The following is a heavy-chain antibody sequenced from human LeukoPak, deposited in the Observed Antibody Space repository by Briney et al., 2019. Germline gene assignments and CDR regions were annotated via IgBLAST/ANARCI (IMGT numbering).Heavy chain of an antibody. CDR2: IYYSGST. CDR1: GGSISSYY. V-gene: IGHV4-59*01. D-gene: IGHD1-26*01. J-gene: IGHJ3*02. CDR3: ARYIVSYPHDAFDI. Sequence: SETLSLTCTVSGGSISSYYWIWIRQPPGKGLEWIGFIYYSGSTNYNPSLKSRVAISVDTSKNQFSLKLTSVTAADTAFYYCARYIVSYPHDAFDIWGQGTMVTVSS.